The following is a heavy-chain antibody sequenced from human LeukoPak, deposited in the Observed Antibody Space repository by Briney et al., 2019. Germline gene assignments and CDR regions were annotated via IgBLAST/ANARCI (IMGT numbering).Heavy chain of an antibody. CDR1: GLIFSNYH. D-gene: IGHD6-19*01. J-gene: IGHJ3*02. Sequence: GGSLRLSCAASGLIFSNYHMDWVRQAPGKGLEWVANMKQDGREKYYVDSVKGRFTISRDNAKNSLYLQMNSLRDEDTAVYYCARGGGSGRWGSAFDMWGQGTMVTVSS. CDR2: MKQDGREK. CDR3: ARGGGSGRWGSAFDM. V-gene: IGHV3-7*01.